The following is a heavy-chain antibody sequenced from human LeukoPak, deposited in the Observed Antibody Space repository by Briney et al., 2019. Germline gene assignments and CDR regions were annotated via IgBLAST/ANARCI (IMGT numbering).Heavy chain of an antibody. Sequence: SETLSLTCTVSGGSINNYYWSWIRQPPGKGLEWMGYIYYSGSTNYNPSLTSRVTISLDTSKNQFSLKLSSVTAADTAVYYCARRRGDFWSDYYAFDYWGQGTLVTISS. CDR3: ARRRGDFWSDYYAFDY. D-gene: IGHD3-3*01. V-gene: IGHV4-59*08. CDR1: GGSINNYY. CDR2: IYYSGST. J-gene: IGHJ4*02.